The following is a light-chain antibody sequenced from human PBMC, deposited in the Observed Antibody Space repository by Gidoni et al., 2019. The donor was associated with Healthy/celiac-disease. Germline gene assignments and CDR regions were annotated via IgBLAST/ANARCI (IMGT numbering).Light chain of an antibody. V-gene: IGKV1-39*01. CDR3: QQSYSTPRT. Sequence: DIQMTQSPSSLPASVGDRVTIHCRASQSISSYLNWYQQKPGKAPKLLIYAASSLQSGVTSRFSGSGSGTDFTLTISSLQPEDFATYHCQQSYSTPRTFGQGTKLEIK. CDR1: QSISSY. CDR2: AAS. J-gene: IGKJ2*01.